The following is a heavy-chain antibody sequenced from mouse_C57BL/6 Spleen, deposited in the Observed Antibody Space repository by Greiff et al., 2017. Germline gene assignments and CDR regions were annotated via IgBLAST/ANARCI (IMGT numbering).Heavy chain of an antibody. D-gene: IGHD1-1*01. V-gene: IGHV1-19*01. CDR1: GYTFTDYY. CDR2: INPYNGGT. J-gene: IGHJ1*03. Sequence: EVQLQQSGPVLVKPGASVKMSCKASGYTFTDYYMNWVKQSHGKSLEWIGVINPYNGGTSYNQKFKGKATLTVDKSSSTAYMQLSSLTSEDSAVYYCAIRGSSYYWYFDVWGTGTTVTVSS. CDR3: AIRGSSYYWYFDV.